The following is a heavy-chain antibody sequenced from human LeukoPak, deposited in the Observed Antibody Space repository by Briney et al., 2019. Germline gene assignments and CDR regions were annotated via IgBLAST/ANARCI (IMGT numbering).Heavy chain of an antibody. CDR3: AGTHYDFWSAYLDS. CDR1: GASINYNY. D-gene: IGHD3-3*01. V-gene: IGHV4-59*01. Sequence: HPSETLSLTCTVSGASINYNYWSWVRQPPGKGLEWIGYIYHRDNTNYNPSLESRVTISLDTSRSQFSLKLRSVTAADTAVYYCAGTHYDFWSAYLDSWGQGTLVTVSS. J-gene: IGHJ4*02. CDR2: IYHRDNT.